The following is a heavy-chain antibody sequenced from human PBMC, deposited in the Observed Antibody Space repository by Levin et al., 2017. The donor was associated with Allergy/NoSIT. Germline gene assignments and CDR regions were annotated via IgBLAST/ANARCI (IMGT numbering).Heavy chain of an antibody. V-gene: IGHV4-39*01. CDR3: ARIGGAATGKTAFDY. CDR1: GGSISSSSYY. Sequence: SETLSLTCTVSGGSISSSSYYWGWIRQPPGKGLEWIGSIYYSGSTYYNPSLKSRVTISVDTSKNQFSLKLSSVTAAHTAVFYCARIGGAATGKTAFDYWGQGTLVTVSS. J-gene: IGHJ4*02. D-gene: IGHD6-13*01. CDR2: IYYSGST.